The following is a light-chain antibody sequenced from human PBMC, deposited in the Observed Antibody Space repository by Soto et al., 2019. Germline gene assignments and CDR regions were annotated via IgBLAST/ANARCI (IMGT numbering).Light chain of an antibody. J-gene: IGLJ2*01. V-gene: IGLV2-23*01. Sequence: QSALTQPASVSGSPGQSITISCTGTSSDVGRYNLVSWYQQHPGKAPKLMIYEGSKRPSGVSNRFSGSKSGNTASLTISGLKAEDEADYYCCSYAGSSTVVFGGGTKVTVL. CDR3: CSYAGSSTVV. CDR2: EGS. CDR1: SSDVGRYNL.